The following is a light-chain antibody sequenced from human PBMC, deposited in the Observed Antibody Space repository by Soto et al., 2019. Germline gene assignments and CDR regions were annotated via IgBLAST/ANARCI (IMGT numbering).Light chain of an antibody. V-gene: IGKV3-11*01. J-gene: IGKJ5*01. CDR1: QSVSSY. Sequence: EIVSKQSPATLSLYPGERATLSCRASQSVSSYLAWYQQKPGQAPRLLIYDASNRATGIPARFSGSGSGTDFTLTISSLEPEDFAVYYCQQRSNWPPITFGQVTRLAIK. CDR2: DAS. CDR3: QQRSNWPPIT.